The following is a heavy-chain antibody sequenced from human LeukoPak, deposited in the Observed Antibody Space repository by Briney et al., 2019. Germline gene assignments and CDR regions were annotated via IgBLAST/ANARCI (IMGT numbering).Heavy chain of an antibody. CDR1: GFTFSSYW. CDR2: IKQDGSEK. J-gene: IGHJ4*02. CDR3: ARDCGNYDYVWGSYRNHYFDY. V-gene: IGHV3-7*01. Sequence: GGSLRLSCAASGFTFSSYWMSWVRQAPGKGLEWVANIKQDGSEKYYVGSVKGRFTISRDNAKNSLYLQMNSLRAEDTAVYYCARDCGNYDYVWGSYRNHYFDYWGQGTLVTVSS. D-gene: IGHD3-16*02.